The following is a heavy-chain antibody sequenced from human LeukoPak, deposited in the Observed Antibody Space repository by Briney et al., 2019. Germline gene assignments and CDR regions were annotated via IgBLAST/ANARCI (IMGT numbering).Heavy chain of an antibody. D-gene: IGHD2-2*01. CDR3: AKDSYGSSSIPYFFDY. CDR2: ISGSGGST. V-gene: IGHV3-23*01. Sequence: GGSLRLSCAASGFTFSSCAMNWVRQAPGKGLEWVSGISGSGGSTYYADSVRGRFIISRDNSKNTLYLQVNSLRAEDTAVYYCAKDSYGSSSIPYFFDYWGQGTLVTVSS. CDR1: GFTFSSCA. J-gene: IGHJ4*02.